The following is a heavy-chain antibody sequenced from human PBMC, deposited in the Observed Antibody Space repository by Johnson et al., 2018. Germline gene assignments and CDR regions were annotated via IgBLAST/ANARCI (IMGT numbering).Heavy chain of an antibody. V-gene: IGHV3-30*18. D-gene: IGHD1-26*01. J-gene: IGHJ3*01. CDR3: AKDGWGLLAFDL. CDR2: IAYDGSNK. CDR1: GFTFSSYG. Sequence: QVQLVESGGGLVQPGGSLRLSCAASGFTFSSYGMRWVRRAPGKGLVWGAVIAYDGSNKYYADSVKGRFTISRDNSKNTLFLQMNSLRAEDTAVYYCAKDGWGLLAFDLWGQGTMVSVSS.